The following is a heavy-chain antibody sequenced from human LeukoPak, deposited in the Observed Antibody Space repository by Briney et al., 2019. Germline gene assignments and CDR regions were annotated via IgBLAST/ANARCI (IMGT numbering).Heavy chain of an antibody. D-gene: IGHD1-26*01. Sequence: ASVKVSCKASGYTFTSYDITWVRQAPGQGLEWMGWISVYNGDTNYAQTLQARVRMTADTSTSTAYMELRSLRSDDTAIYYCARGMYSGSYFRYEFWGQGTVVTVSS. CDR3: ARGMYSGSYFRYEF. CDR1: GYTFTSYD. V-gene: IGHV1-18*01. J-gene: IGHJ4*02. CDR2: ISVYNGDT.